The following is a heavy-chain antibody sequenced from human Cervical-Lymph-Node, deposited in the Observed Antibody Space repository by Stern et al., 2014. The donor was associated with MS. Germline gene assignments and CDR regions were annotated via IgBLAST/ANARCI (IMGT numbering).Heavy chain of an antibody. CDR2: INHSGSP. Sequence: QVQLQQWGAGLLKPSETLSLTCAVYGGSFSGYYWSWIRQPPGKGLEWIGEINHSGSPNYNPALKSRVTISVDTSKNQFSLKLSSVTAADTAVYYCARVAPDAFDIWGQGTMVTVSS. CDR1: GGSFSGYY. V-gene: IGHV4-34*01. J-gene: IGHJ3*02. CDR3: ARVAPDAFDI.